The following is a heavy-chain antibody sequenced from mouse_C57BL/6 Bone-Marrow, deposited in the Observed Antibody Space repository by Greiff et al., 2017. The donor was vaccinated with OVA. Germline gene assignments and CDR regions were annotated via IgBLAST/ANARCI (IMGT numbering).Heavy chain of an antibody. CDR2: IYPRSGNT. D-gene: IGHD2-4*01. CDR3: ARAVLGYDYDGGAMDY. J-gene: IGHJ4*01. V-gene: IGHV1-81*01. Sequence: QVQLQQSGAELARPGASVKLSCKASGYTFTSYGISWVKQRTGQGLEWIGEIYPRSGNTYYNVKFKGKATLTADKSSSTAYMELRSLTSEDSAVYFCARAVLGYDYDGGAMDYWGQGTSVTVSA. CDR1: GYTFTSYG.